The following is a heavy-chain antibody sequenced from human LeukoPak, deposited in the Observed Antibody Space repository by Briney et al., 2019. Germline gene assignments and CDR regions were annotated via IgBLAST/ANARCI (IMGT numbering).Heavy chain of an antibody. CDR1: GFIFSDYY. CDR3: ARVKQILWFGEPDAFDI. Sequence: GGSLRLSCGASGFIFSDYYMSWIRQAPGKGLEWVSSISSSSSYIYYADSVKGRFTISRDNAKNSLYLQMNSLRAEDTAVYYCARVKQILWFGEPDAFDIWGQETMVTVSS. CDR2: ISSSSSYI. J-gene: IGHJ3*02. V-gene: IGHV3-11*06. D-gene: IGHD3-10*01.